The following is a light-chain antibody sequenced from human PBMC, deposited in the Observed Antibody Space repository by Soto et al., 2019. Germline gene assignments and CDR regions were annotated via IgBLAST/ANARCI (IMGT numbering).Light chain of an antibody. CDR1: QSVRTY. Sequence: EIVLTQSPVTLSLSPGERSAGSCRASQSVRTYLAWYQVKPGQAPRLLIYDASRRASGVPARFSGSGSGTDFTLTISRLEPEDFAVYYCQQYGNSPITFGQGTRLEIK. CDR3: QQYGNSPIT. V-gene: IGKV3-20*01. CDR2: DAS. J-gene: IGKJ5*01.